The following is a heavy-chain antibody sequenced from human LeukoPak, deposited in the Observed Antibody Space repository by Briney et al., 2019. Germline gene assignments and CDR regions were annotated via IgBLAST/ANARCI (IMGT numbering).Heavy chain of an antibody. D-gene: IGHD3-3*01. CDR1: GASISGYY. J-gene: IGHJ4*02. CDR2: IYNSGST. V-gene: IGHV4-59*01. CDR3: ARYVRSGNYMLDS. Sequence: PSETLSLTCTVSGASISGYYWSWIRQPPGKGLEWIGYIYNSGSTNYNPSLKSRVTMSLDTSKNQFSLKLSSVTAADTAVYHCARYVRSGNYMLDSWGQGTLATVSS.